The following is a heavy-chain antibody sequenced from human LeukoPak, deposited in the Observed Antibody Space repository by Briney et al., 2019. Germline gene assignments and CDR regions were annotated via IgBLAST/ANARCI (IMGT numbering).Heavy chain of an antibody. V-gene: IGHV3-30-3*01. CDR3: ARDPYYDILTGPPYGVDV. J-gene: IGHJ6*02. CDR1: GFTFSSYA. D-gene: IGHD3-9*01. Sequence: GGSLRLSCAASGFTFSSYAIHWVRQAPGKGLEWVAVISYDGNNTYYADSMKGRFTISRDNSENTLYLQMNSLRTEDTAVYYCARDPYYDILTGPPYGVDVWGQGTTVTASS. CDR2: ISYDGNNT.